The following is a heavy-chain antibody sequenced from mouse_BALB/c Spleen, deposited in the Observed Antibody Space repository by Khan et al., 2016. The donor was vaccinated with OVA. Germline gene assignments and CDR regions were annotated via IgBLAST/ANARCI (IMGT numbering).Heavy chain of an antibody. CDR3: ARYYGSSYWYFDV. J-gene: IGHJ1*01. CDR2: LDPANGNT. V-gene: IGHV14-3*02. CDR1: GFNIKDTY. Sequence: VQLKESGAELVKPGASVKLSCTASGFNIKDTYMHWVKQRPEQGLEWIGRLDPANGNTKYDPKFQGKATITADTSSNTAYLQLSSLTSEDTAVYYCARYYGSSYWYFDVWGAGTTVTVSS. D-gene: IGHD1-1*01.